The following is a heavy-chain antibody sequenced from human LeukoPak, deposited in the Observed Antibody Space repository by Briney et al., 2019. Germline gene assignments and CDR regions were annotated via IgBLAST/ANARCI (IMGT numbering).Heavy chain of an antibody. D-gene: IGHD4-23*01. V-gene: IGHV4-59*11. J-gene: IGHJ3*02. CDR2: IYYSGST. CDR1: GGSISSHY. CDR3: ASLVRWVYAFDI. Sequence: SETLSLTCTVSGGSISSHYWRWIRQPPGKGLEWIGYIYYSGSTNYNPSLKSRVTISVDTSKNQFSLKLSSVTAADTAVYYCASLVRWVYAFDIWGQGTMVTVSS.